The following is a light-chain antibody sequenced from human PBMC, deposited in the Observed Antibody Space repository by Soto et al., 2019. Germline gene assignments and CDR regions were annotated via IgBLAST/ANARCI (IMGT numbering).Light chain of an antibody. CDR2: AAS. J-gene: IGKJ2*01. Sequence: EVVLTQSPGTLSLSPGDRATLSCRASQSVSSNYLAWYQQKPGQAPRLLTYAASNRATGIPDRFSGGGSGTDFTLTISRLEPEDFAVYYCQQYGSSPRTFGQGTELEI. CDR1: QSVSSNY. CDR3: QQYGSSPRT. V-gene: IGKV3-20*01.